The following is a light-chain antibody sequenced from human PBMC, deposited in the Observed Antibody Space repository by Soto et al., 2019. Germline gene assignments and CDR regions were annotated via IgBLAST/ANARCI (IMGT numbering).Light chain of an antibody. Sequence: QSALTQPASVSGSPGQSITISCTVTSSDVGGYNYVSWYQHHPGKAPKLMIYDVSNRPSGVSNRFSGSKSGNTASLTISGLQPEDEADYYCSSYTTSNTRQIVFGTGTKVTVL. J-gene: IGLJ1*01. CDR1: SSDVGGYNY. V-gene: IGLV2-14*03. CDR2: DVS. CDR3: SSYTTSNTRQIV.